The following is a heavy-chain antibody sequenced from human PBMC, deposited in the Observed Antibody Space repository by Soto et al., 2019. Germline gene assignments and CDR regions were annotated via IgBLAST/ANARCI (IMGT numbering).Heavy chain of an antibody. D-gene: IGHD3-10*01. Sequence: HPGGSLRLSCAASGFTFSSYGMHWVRQAPGKGLEWVAVIWYDGSNKYYADSVKGRFTISRDNSKNTLYLQMNSLRAEDTAVYYCARDRSGYGMDVWGQGTTVTVSS. CDR1: GFTFSSYG. CDR3: ARDRSGYGMDV. J-gene: IGHJ6*02. CDR2: IWYDGSNK. V-gene: IGHV3-33*01.